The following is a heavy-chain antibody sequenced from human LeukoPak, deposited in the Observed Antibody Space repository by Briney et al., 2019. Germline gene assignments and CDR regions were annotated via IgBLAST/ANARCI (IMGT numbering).Heavy chain of an antibody. D-gene: IGHD6-13*01. V-gene: IGHV4-59*12. Sequence: SETLSLTCTVSGGSISSYYWSWIRQPPGKGLEWIGYIYYSGSTNYNPSLKSRVTISVDKSKNQFSLRLSSVTAADTAVYYCARNGPTAGGHLDIWGQGTMVTVSS. CDR2: IYYSGST. CDR1: GGSISSYY. J-gene: IGHJ3*02. CDR3: ARNGPTAGGHLDI.